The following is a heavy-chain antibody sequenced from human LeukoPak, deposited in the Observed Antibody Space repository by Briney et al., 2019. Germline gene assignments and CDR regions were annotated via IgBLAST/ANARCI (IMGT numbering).Heavy chain of an antibody. J-gene: IGHJ4*02. CDR1: GFTFSDYY. V-gene: IGHV3-11*01. D-gene: IGHD3-22*01. CDR2: ISSSGSTI. Sequence: AGGSLRLSCAASGFTFSDYYMSWIRQAPGKGLEWVSYISSSGSTIYYADSVKGRFTISRDNAKNSLYLQMNSLRAEDTAVYYCAKAPYYYDSSGYYLGFDYWGQGTLVTVSS. CDR3: AKAPYYYDSSGYYLGFDY.